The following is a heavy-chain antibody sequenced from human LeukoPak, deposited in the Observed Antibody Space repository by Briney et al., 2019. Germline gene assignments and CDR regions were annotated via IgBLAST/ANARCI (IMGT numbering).Heavy chain of an antibody. Sequence: GGSLRLSCAASGFTVSSNYMSWVRQAPGKGLEWVSVIYSGVSTYYADSVKGRLTISRDNSKNTLYLQMNSLRAEDTAVYYCARTVGYGDYHWFDPWGQGTLVTVSS. J-gene: IGHJ5*02. CDR2: IYSGVST. D-gene: IGHD4-17*01. V-gene: IGHV3-53*01. CDR3: ARTVGYGDYHWFDP. CDR1: GFTVSSNY.